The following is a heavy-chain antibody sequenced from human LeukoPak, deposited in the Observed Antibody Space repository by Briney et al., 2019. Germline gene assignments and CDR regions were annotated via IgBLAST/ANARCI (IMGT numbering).Heavy chain of an antibody. CDR2: ILYDESSK. CDR1: GFTFNMYA. Sequence: GGSLRLSCAASGFTFNMYAMHWVRQAPGKGLEWVAVILYDESSKYYADSVKGRFTISRDNSKNTLYLQMNSLRVEDTAVYYCARDRYYYDSSGPFGAFDIWGQGTMVTVSS. D-gene: IGHD3-22*01. V-gene: IGHV3-30-3*01. CDR3: ARDRYYYDSSGPFGAFDI. J-gene: IGHJ3*02.